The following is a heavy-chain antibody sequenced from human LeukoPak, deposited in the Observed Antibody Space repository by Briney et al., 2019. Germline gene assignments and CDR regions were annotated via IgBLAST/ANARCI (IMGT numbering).Heavy chain of an antibody. J-gene: IGHJ5*02. CDR1: GDSITSYY. CDR2: IYSSGST. Sequence: SETLSLTCTVSGDSITSYYWGWIRQPPGKGLEWIGRIYSSGSTNYNPSLKSRVTMSVDTSKNQFSLKLSSVTAADTAVYYCARESPYYYGSGSYPRFDPWGQGTLVTVSS. V-gene: IGHV4-4*07. D-gene: IGHD3-10*01. CDR3: ARESPYYYGSGSYPRFDP.